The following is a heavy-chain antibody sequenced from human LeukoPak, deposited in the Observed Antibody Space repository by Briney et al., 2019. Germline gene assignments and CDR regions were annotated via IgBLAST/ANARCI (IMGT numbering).Heavy chain of an antibody. J-gene: IGHJ6*02. CDR2: IYSGGST. V-gene: IGHV3-53*05. Sequence: PGGSLRLSCAASEFTVSSNYMTWVRQAPGKGLEWVSVIYSGGSTYYADSVKGRFTISRDNSMNTLYLQMNSLRSEDTAVYYCAREVDQSSSGFYYYYYGMDVWGQGTTVTVSS. D-gene: IGHD6-19*01. CDR3: AREVDQSSSGFYYYYYGMDV. CDR1: EFTVSSNY.